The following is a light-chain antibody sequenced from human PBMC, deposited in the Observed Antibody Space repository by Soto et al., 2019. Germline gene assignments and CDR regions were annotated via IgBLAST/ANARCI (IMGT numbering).Light chain of an antibody. J-gene: IGLJ2*01. V-gene: IGLV2-11*01. CDR1: SSDVGGTKY. Sequence: QSVLTQPRSVSGSPGQSVTISCTGTSSDVGGTKYVSWYQQHPGKAPKVMIYDVNERPSGVPDRFSGSKSGNTASLTISGLQAEDEAEYYCCSHAGSYTFVFGGGTKVTVL. CDR3: CSHAGSYTFV. CDR2: DVN.